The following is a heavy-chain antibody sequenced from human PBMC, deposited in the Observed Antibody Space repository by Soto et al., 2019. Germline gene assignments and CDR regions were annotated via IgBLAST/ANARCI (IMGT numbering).Heavy chain of an antibody. V-gene: IGHV4-4*03. CDR3: AKTSTSVTLFDY. CDR2: VYHSGST. D-gene: IGHD1-1*01. J-gene: IGHJ4*02. CDR1: GGSISTSNW. Sequence: QVQLQESGPGLVKPPGTLSLTCAVSGGSISTSNWWSWVRQLPGKGPEWIGEVYHSGSTNFNPSFKSRAAMSVDMPRNQFSLKLNSVTAADTALYYCAKTSTSVTLFDYWGQGSLVTFS.